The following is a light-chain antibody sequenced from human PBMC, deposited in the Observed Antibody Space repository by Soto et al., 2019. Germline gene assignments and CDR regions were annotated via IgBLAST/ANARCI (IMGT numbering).Light chain of an antibody. CDR2: DVS. V-gene: IGLV2-11*01. Sequence: QSALTQPRSVSGSPGQSVTISCTGTSSDIGGYNYVSWYQQHPGKVPKLMLYDVSKRPSGVPDRFSGSKSGNAASLTISGLRAEDEADYYCCSYAGSYIYVFGSGTQLTVL. CDR3: CSYAGSYIYV. CDR1: SSDIGGYNY. J-gene: IGLJ7*01.